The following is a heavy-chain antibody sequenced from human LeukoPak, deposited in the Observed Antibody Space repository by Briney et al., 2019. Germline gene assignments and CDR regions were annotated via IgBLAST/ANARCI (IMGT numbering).Heavy chain of an antibody. CDR3: ARAVGYSYGKFDY. CDR2: IIPIFGTA. D-gene: IGHD5-18*01. V-gene: IGHV1-69*05. CDR1: GGTFSSYA. Sequence: SVKVSCKASGGTFSSYAISWVRQAPGQGLEWMGRIIPIFGTANYAQKFQGRVTITTDESTSTAYMELSSLRSEDTAVYYCARAVGYSYGKFDYWGQGTLVTVSS. J-gene: IGHJ4*02.